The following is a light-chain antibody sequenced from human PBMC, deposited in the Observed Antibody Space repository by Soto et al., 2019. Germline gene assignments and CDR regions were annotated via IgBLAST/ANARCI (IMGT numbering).Light chain of an antibody. J-gene: IGKJ4*01. CDR1: QGISSY. V-gene: IGKV1-9*01. Sequence: DIQLTQSPSFLSASVGDRVTITCRASQGISSYLAWYQQKPGKAPKLLIYAASTLQSGVPSRFSGSGSGTEFPLPISSLQPEDFATYYCQQLNSYPPGGTFGGGTKVEIK. CDR3: QQLNSYPPGGT. CDR2: AAS.